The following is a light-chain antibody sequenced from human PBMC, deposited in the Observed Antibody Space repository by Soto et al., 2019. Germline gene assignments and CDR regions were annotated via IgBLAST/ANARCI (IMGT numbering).Light chain of an antibody. CDR3: QQYDSYPYT. V-gene: IGKV1-5*03. CDR2: KAS. J-gene: IGKJ2*01. CDR1: QSISTW. Sequence: DIQMTQSPSTLPASVGDRVTITCRASQSISTWLAWYQQQPGKAPKLLIYKASSLQSGVPSRFSGSGSGTQFTLTINTLQTDDFATDYGQQYDSYPYTFGQGTKLEIK.